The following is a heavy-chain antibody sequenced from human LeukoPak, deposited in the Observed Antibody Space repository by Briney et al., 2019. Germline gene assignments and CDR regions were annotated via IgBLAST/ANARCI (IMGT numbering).Heavy chain of an antibody. CDR2: ISAYNGNT. CDR3: ARENSEDFWSGYATQHNNWFDP. Sequence: ASVKVSCKASGYTFTSYGISWVRQAPGQGLEWMGWISAYNGNTNYAQKLQGRVTMTTDTSTSTVYMELRSLRSDDTAVYYCARENSEDFWSGYATQHNNWFDPWGQGTLVTVSS. D-gene: IGHD3-3*01. CDR1: GYTFTSYG. V-gene: IGHV1-18*01. J-gene: IGHJ5*02.